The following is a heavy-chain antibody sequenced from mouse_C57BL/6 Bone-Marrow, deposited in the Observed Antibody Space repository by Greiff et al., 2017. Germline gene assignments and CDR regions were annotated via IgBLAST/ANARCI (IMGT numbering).Heavy chain of an antibody. Sequence: QFQLQQPGAELVRPGSSVKLSCKASGYTFTSYWMHWVKQRPIQGLEWIGNIDPSDSETHYNQKFKDKATLTVDKSSSTAYMQLSGLTSEDSAVYYCARWDYGRDYYAMDYWGQGTSVTVSS. CDR1: GYTFTSYW. V-gene: IGHV1-52*01. CDR2: IDPSDSET. J-gene: IGHJ4*01. D-gene: IGHD2-4*01. CDR3: ARWDYGRDYYAMDY.